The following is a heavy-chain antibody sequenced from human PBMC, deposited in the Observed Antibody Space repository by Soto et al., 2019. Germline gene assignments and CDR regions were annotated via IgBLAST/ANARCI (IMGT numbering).Heavy chain of an antibody. J-gene: IGHJ6*02. CDR2: IIPIFGTA. CDR3: ARVYAGAGGGYYYYGMDV. D-gene: IGHD3-16*01. V-gene: IGHV1-69*06. CDR1: GGTFSSYA. Sequence: QVQLVQSGAEVKKPGSSMKVSCKASGGTFSSYAISWVRQAPGQGLEWMGGIIPIFGTANYAQKFQGRVTITADKSTSTAYMELSSLRSEDTAVYYCARVYAGAGGGYYYYGMDVWGQGTTVTVSS.